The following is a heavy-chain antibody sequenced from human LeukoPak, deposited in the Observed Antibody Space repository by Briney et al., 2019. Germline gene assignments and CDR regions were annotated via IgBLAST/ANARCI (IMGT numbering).Heavy chain of an antibody. D-gene: IGHD6-6*01. J-gene: IGHJ5*02. CDR1: GGTFISYA. V-gene: IGHV1-69*06. Sequence: SVKVSCKASGGTFISYAISWVRQAPGQGLEWMGGIIPIFGTAKYAQKFQGRVTITADKSTSTAYMELSSLRSEDPAVYYCARSSSSSYWFDPWGQGTLVTVSS. CDR3: ARSSSSSYWFDP. CDR2: IIPIFGTA.